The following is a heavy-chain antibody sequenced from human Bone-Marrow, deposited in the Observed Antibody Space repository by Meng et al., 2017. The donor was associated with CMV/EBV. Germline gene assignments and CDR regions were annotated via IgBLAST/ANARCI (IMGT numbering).Heavy chain of an antibody. J-gene: IGHJ6*02. CDR3: ARDPGYCSSTSCYYYYGMDV. V-gene: IGHV4-34*01. D-gene: IGHD2-2*01. CDR2: INHSGST. CDR1: GGSFSGYY. Sequence: SETLSLTCAVYGGSFSGYYWSWIRQPPGKGLEWIGEINHSGSTNYNPSLKSRVTISVDTSKNQFSLKLSSVTAADTAVYYCARDPGYCSSTSCYYYYGMDVWGQGTTVTVSS.